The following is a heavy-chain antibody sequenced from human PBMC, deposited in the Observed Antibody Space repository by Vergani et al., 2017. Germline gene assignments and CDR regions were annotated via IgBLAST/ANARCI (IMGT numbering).Heavy chain of an antibody. CDR3: AKDRQYDFWSGYKDY. J-gene: IGHJ4*02. CDR2: ISWNSGSI. V-gene: IGHV3-9*01. CDR1: GFTFDDYA. Sequence: EVQLVESGGGLVQPGRSLRLSCAASGFTFDDYAMHWVRQAPGKGLEWVSGISWNSGSIGYADSVKGRFTISRDNAKNSLYLQMNSLRAEDTALYYCAKDRQYDFWSGYKDYWGQGTLVTVSS. D-gene: IGHD3-3*01.